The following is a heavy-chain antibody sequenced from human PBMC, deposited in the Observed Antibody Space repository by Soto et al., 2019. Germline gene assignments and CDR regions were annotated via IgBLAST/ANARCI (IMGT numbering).Heavy chain of an antibody. Sequence: QVQLVQSGAEVKKPGSSVKVSCKASGGTFSIYAISWVRQAPGQGLEWMGGIIPIFGTANYAQMFQGRVTITGDESTSTAYMELSSLRSEDTAVYYCARDLKAPKYYSDSSGLQGDFDIWGQGTMVTVSS. CDR2: IIPIFGTA. CDR3: ARDLKAPKYYSDSSGLQGDFDI. D-gene: IGHD3-22*01. CDR1: GGTFSIYA. J-gene: IGHJ3*02. V-gene: IGHV1-69*12.